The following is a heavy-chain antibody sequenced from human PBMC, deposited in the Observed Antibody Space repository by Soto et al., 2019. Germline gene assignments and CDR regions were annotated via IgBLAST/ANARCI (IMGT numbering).Heavy chain of an antibody. D-gene: IGHD4-17*01. CDR1: GYTFNSYG. Sequence: QVQLVQCGAEVKKHGASVKVSCKASGYTFNSYGISWVRQAPGQGLEWMGWISAYNGNTNYAQKLQGRVTRTTDTSTNTDYMELRRLRTDDTAGYYCGRDEVYGGNYDSHCWGPGNLVNV. CDR3: GRDEVYGGNYDSHC. CDR2: ISAYNGNT. J-gene: IGHJ4*02. V-gene: IGHV1-18*01.